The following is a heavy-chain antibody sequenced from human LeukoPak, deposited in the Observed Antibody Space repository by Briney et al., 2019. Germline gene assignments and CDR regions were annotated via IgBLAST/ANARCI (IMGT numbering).Heavy chain of an antibody. Sequence: GSLRLSCAASGFTFSGYGMSWVRQAPGKGLEWIGEINHSGSTNYNPSLKSRVTISVDTSKNQFSLKLSSVTAADTAVYYCARRGTAAVPNWFDPWGQGTLVTVSS. CDR3: ARRGTAAVPNWFDP. J-gene: IGHJ5*02. V-gene: IGHV4-34*01. CDR1: GFTFSGYG. D-gene: IGHD6-13*01. CDR2: INHSGST.